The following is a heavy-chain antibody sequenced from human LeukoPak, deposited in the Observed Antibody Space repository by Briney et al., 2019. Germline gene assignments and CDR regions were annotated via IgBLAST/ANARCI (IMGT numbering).Heavy chain of an antibody. V-gene: IGHV1-18*01. D-gene: IGHD6-13*01. Sequence: GASVKVSCKAPGYTFTSYGISWVRQAPGQGLEWMGWISAYNGNTNYAQKLQGRVTMTTDTSTSTAYMELRSLRSDDTAVYYCARVLRIAAAGTILDYWGQGTLVTVSS. CDR1: GYTFTSYG. CDR3: ARVLRIAAAGTILDY. J-gene: IGHJ4*02. CDR2: ISAYNGNT.